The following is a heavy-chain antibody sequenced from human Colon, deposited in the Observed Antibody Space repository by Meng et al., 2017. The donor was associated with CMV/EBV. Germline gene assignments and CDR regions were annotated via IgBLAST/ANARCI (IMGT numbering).Heavy chain of an antibody. V-gene: IGHV1-8*01. CDR2: MNPNTGNT. CDR1: SHN. D-gene: IGHD7-27*01. Sequence: SHNIHWVRQATGQGLEWMGWMNPNTGNTAYAQKFQGRVTMTRNTSISTAYMELRSLRSEDTAIYYCARKSPFVPPLTVQSRDNWFDPWGQGTLVTVSS. J-gene: IGHJ5*02. CDR3: ARKSPFVPPLTVQSRDNWFDP.